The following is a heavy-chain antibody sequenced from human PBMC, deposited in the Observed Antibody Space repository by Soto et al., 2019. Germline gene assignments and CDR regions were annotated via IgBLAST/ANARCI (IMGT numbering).Heavy chain of an antibody. CDR1: GGTFSSYA. CDR2: IIPIFGTA. CDR3: AREGGVYDYSPFDY. J-gene: IGHJ4*02. D-gene: IGHD4-4*01. V-gene: IGHV1-69*12. Sequence: QVQLVQSGAEVKKPGSSVKVSCKASGGTFSSYAISWVRQAPGQGLEWMGGIIPIFGTANYAQKFQGRVTITADESTSTAYMELSSMRSEDTGVYYCAREGGVYDYSPFDYWGQGTLVTVSS.